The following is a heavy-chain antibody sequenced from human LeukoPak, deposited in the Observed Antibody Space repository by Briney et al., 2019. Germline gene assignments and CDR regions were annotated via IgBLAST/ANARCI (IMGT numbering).Heavy chain of an antibody. Sequence: PGGSLRLSCAASGFTFSSYSMNWVRQAPGKGLEWVSSISSSSSYIYYADSVKGRFTISRDNAKNSLYLQMNSLRAEDTAVYYCARVGVDMATIGMFDYWGQGTLVTVSS. CDR1: GFTFSSYS. CDR3: ARVGVDMATIGMFDY. CDR2: ISSSSSYI. V-gene: IGHV3-21*01. J-gene: IGHJ4*02. D-gene: IGHD5-24*01.